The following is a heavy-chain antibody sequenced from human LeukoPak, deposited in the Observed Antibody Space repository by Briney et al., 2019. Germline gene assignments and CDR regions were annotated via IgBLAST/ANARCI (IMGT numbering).Heavy chain of an antibody. CDR1: GFTFSSYA. CDR3: TTGGYGMDV. CDR2: TSGSGGST. Sequence: GGSLRLSCAASGFTFSSYAMSWVRQAPGKGLEWVSATSGSGGSTYYADSVKGRFTISRDNSKNTLYLQMNSLKTEDTAVYYCTTGGYGMDVWGKGTTVTVSS. J-gene: IGHJ6*04. V-gene: IGHV3-23*01.